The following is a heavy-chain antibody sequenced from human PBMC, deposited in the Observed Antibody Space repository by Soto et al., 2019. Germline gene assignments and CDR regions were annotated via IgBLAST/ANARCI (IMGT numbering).Heavy chain of an antibody. CDR3: VRVRFRGLV. Sequence: EVQLLESGGDLVQPGGSLRLSCAASGFTFSSYAISWFRQAPGKGLEWVSIIGVGGGDRYYPESVKGRFNISRDNSRETLYLEMNSLRDEDTAVYYCVRVRFRGLVWGEGTLVTVSS. D-gene: IGHD3-10*01. CDR2: IGVGGGDR. V-gene: IGHV3-23*01. J-gene: IGHJ4*02. CDR1: GFTFSSYA.